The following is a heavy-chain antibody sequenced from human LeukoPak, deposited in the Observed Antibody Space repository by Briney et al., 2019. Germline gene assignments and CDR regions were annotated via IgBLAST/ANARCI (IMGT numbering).Heavy chain of an antibody. CDR2: INHSGST. D-gene: IGHD1-7*01. CDR1: GGSFSGYY. V-gene: IGHV4-34*01. CDR3: ARYRGLELRPFDI. Sequence: SETLSLTCAVYGGSFSGYYWSWIRQPPGKGLEWIGEINHSGSTNYNPPLKSRVTISVDTSKNQFSLKLSSVTAADTAVYYCARYRGLELRPFDIWGQGTMVTVSS. J-gene: IGHJ3*02.